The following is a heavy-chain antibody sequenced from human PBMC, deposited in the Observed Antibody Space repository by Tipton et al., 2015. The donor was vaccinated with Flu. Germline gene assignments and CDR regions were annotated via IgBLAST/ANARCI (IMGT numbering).Heavy chain of an antibody. CDR1: GGSISSYY. CDR2: ISYSGST. J-gene: IGHJ3*02. V-gene: IGHV4-59*01. D-gene: IGHD5-12*01. Sequence: TLSLTCSVSGGSISSYYWSWIRQSPGKGLEWIGYISYSGSTNYNPSLKSRVTISVDTSKNQFSLKLSSVTAADTAVYYCARDLRGYSGYTGGDAFDMWGRGIMVFVSS. CDR3: ARDLRGYSGYTGGDAFDM.